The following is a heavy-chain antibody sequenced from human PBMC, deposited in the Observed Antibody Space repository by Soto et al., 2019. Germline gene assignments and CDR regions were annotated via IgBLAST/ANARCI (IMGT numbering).Heavy chain of an antibody. CDR2: IRSKASSYAT. CDR1: GFTFSGSA. D-gene: IGHD6-13*01. CDR3: TRLSSSWYKDDY. V-gene: IGHV3-73*01. J-gene: IGHJ4*02. Sequence: GGSLRLSCAASGFTFSGSAMHWVRQASGKGLEWVGRIRSKASSYATAYAASVKGRFTISRDDSKNTAYLQMNSLKTEDTAVYYCTRLSSSWYKDDYWGQGTLVTVSS.